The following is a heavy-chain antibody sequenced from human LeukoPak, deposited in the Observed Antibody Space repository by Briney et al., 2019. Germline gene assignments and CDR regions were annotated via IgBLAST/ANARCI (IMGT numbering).Heavy chain of an antibody. CDR2: IYYSGST. J-gene: IGHJ3*02. Sequence: SETLSLTCTVSGGSISSHYWSWIRQAPGKGLEWIGYIYYSGSTNYNPSLKSRVTISVDTSKNQFSLKLISVTAADTAVYYCARDMGRFPNAFDIWGQGTMVTVSS. CDR3: ARDMGRFPNAFDI. V-gene: IGHV4-59*11. D-gene: IGHD3-3*01. CDR1: GGSISSHY.